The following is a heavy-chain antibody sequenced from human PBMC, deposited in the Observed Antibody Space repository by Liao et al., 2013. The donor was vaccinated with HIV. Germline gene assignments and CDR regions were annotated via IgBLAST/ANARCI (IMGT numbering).Heavy chain of an antibody. Sequence: QLQLQESGPGLVKPSETLTCTVSGGSISSSSYYWGWIRQPPGKGLEWIGRIYTSGSTNYNPSLKSRVTMSVDTSKKQFSLRLSSVTAADTAVYYCARGIAARQNYYYYMDVWGKGTTVTVSS. J-gene: IGHJ6*03. CDR2: IYTSGST. V-gene: IGHV4-39*07. CDR3: ARGIAARQNYYYYMDV. CDR1: GGSISSSSYY. D-gene: IGHD6-6*01.